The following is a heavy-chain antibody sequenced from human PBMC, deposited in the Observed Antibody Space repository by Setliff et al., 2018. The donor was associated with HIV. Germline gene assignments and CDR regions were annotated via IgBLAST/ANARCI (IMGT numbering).Heavy chain of an antibody. CDR1: GGSISSATHY. CDR2: IFYSGSS. D-gene: IGHD4-17*01. CDR3: ARGGALDYGLNFDY. Sequence: PSETLSLTCTVSGGSISSATHYWGWIRQPPGKGLAWIGSIFYSGSSHYNPSLKSRAIISVDTSKNQFSLKLSSVTAADTAVYYCARGGALDYGLNFDYWGQGTLVTVSS. J-gene: IGHJ4*02. V-gene: IGHV4-39*07.